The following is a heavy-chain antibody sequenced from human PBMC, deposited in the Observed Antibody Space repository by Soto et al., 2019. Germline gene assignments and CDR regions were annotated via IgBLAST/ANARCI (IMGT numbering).Heavy chain of an antibody. CDR3: ARNFAGHYAMDV. CDR2: IFSNNEK. Sequence: VTLKESGPVLVKPTETLTLTCTVSGFSLSNTRLGVSWIRQPPGKALEWLAHIFSNNEKSFNTSLKNRLTISQDTSKSQVVLTMTNMDPVDTATYYCARNFAGHYAMDVWGQGTTVTVSS. J-gene: IGHJ6*02. V-gene: IGHV2-26*01. CDR1: GFSLSNTRLG.